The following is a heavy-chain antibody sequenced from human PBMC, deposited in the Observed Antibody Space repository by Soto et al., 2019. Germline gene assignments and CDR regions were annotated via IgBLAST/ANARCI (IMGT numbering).Heavy chain of an antibody. V-gene: IGHV3-74*01. Sequence: EVQLVESGGGLVQPGGSLRLSCAASGFTFSSYLMHWVRQAPGKGLVWVSHINSDGRSTRYADSVKGRFTISRDNAKSTLYLQMNSVGGEDTAVYYCATELGAGGWGQGTLVTVSA. D-gene: IGHD3-16*01. CDR1: GFTFSSYL. CDR3: ATELGAGG. CDR2: INSDGRST. J-gene: IGHJ4*02.